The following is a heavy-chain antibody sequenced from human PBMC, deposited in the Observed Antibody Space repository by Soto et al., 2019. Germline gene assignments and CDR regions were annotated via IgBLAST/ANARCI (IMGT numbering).Heavy chain of an antibody. CDR1: GFTFSSYG. V-gene: IGHV3-30*03. CDR2: ISYDGSNK. D-gene: IGHD5-12*01. Sequence: QVQLVESGGGVVQPGRSLRLSCAASGFTFSSYGMHWVRQAPGKGLEWVAVISYDGSNKYYADSVKGRFTISRDNSKNTLYLQMNSLRAEDTAVYYCARGGRMATIKIDYWGQGTLVTVSS. CDR3: ARGGRMATIKIDY. J-gene: IGHJ4*02.